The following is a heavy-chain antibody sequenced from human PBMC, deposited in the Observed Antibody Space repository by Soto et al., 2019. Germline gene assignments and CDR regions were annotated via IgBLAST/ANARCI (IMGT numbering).Heavy chain of an antibody. CDR3: TTGGAVTTLGPYYYYGMDV. Sequence: PGGSLRLSCAASGFTFSNAWMNWVRQAPGKGLEWVGRIKSKTDGGTTDYAAPVKGRFTISRDDSKNTLYLQMNSLETEDTAVYYCTTGGAVTTLGPYYYYGMDVWGQGTTVTVSS. CDR2: IKSKTDGGTT. CDR1: GFTFSNAW. J-gene: IGHJ6*02. D-gene: IGHD4-4*01. V-gene: IGHV3-15*07.